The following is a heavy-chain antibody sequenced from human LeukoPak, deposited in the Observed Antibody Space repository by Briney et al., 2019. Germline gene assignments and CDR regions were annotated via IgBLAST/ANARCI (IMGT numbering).Heavy chain of an antibody. CDR1: VFSLSTSGMC. Sequence: SGPTLVNPTQTLTLTCTFSVFSLSTSGMCVSWVRQPPVKALEWLALIDWDDDKYYSTSLKTRLTISKGTSKNQVVLTMTNMDPVDTATYYCARIAQYSGYDVFDYWGQGTLVTVSP. V-gene: IGHV2-70*20. CDR2: IDWDDDK. J-gene: IGHJ4*02. CDR3: ARIAQYSGYDVFDY. D-gene: IGHD5-12*01.